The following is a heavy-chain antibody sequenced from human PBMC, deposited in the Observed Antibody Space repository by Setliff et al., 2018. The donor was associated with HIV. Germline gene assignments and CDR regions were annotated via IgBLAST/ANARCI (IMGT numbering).Heavy chain of an antibody. CDR1: GGSISSNNYY. CDR3: ARQGYYYDNSGYFTI. Sequence: SETLSLTCTVSGGSISSNNYYWGWIRQPPGKGLEWIGSIYYSGSTYYNPSLKSRVTISVDTSKNHFSLKLRSVTAADTAVYYCARQGYYYDNSGYFTIWGQGTLVT. V-gene: IGHV4-39*01. D-gene: IGHD3-22*01. CDR2: IYYSGST. J-gene: IGHJ4*02.